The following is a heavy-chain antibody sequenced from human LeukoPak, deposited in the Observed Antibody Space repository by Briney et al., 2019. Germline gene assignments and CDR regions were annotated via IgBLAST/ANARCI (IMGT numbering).Heavy chain of an antibody. CDR2: IYHSGST. CDR3: ARDNVVGDKGS. D-gene: IGHD2-21*02. J-gene: IGHJ5*02. V-gene: IGHV4-38-2*02. CDR1: GYSISSGYY. Sequence: TSETLSLTCTVSGYSISSGYYWGWIRQPPGKGLEWIGSIYHSGSTYYNPSLKSRVTISVDTSKNQFSLKLSSVTAADTAVYYCARDNVVGDKGSWGQGTLVTVSS.